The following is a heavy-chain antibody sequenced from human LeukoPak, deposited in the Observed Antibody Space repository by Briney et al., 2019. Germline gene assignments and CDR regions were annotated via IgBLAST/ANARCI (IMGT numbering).Heavy chain of an antibody. CDR1: GDSVSSNSAS. Sequence: SQTLSLTCAISGDSVSSNSASWNWIRQSPSRGLEWLGRTYYRSKWNSDYAVSVKSRITINPDTSKNQFSLHLEPVTPEDTAVYYCARDPDNSYEWGPFDPWGQGTLVTVSS. D-gene: IGHD1-1*01. V-gene: IGHV6-1*01. CDR3: ARDPDNSYEWGPFDP. J-gene: IGHJ5*02. CDR2: TYYRSKWNS.